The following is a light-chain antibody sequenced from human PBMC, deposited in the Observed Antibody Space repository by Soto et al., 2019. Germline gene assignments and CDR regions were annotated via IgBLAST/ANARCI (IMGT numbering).Light chain of an antibody. CDR1: KNDIGVYDF. Sequence: QSALTQPPSASGSPGQSVTISCTGTKNDIGVYDFVSWYQHHPGKAPRLIIYEVVQRPSGVPDRFSGSKSGNTASLTVSGLQAEDDSDYYCSSYAGSNNVVFGGGTKLTVL. CDR3: SSYAGSNNVV. J-gene: IGLJ2*01. CDR2: EVV. V-gene: IGLV2-8*01.